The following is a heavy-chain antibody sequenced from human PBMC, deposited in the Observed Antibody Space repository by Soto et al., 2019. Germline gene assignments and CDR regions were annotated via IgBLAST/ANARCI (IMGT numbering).Heavy chain of an antibody. J-gene: IGHJ3*02. V-gene: IGHV3-7*05. CDR2: IKQDGSEK. Sequence: PGGSLRLSCAASGFTFTVYWMSWVRQAPGKGLEWVANIKQDGSEKYYVDSVKGRFTISRDNAKNSLYLQMNSLRAEDTAVYYCATFRYYNSRGYYYDAFDMWGQGTLVTVSS. CDR3: ATFRYYNSRGYYYDAFDM. CDR1: GFTFTVYW. D-gene: IGHD3-22*01.